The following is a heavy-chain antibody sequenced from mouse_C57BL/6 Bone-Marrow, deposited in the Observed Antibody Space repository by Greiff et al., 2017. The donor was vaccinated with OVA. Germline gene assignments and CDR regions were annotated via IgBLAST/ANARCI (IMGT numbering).Heavy chain of an antibody. V-gene: IGHV5-6*01. D-gene: IGHD2-5*01. CDR2: ISSGGSYT. CDR1: GFTFSSYG. J-gene: IGHJ3*01. CDR3: ARQGYYSNFGAY. Sequence: EVKLMESGGDLVKPGGSLKLSCAASGFTFSSYGMSWVRQTPDKRLEWVATISSGGSYTYYPDSVKGRFTISRDNAKNTLYLQMSSLKSEDTAMYYCARQGYYSNFGAYWCQGTLVTVSA.